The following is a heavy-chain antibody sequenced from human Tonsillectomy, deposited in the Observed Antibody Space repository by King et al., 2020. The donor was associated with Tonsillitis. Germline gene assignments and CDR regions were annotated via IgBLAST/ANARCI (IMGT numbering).Heavy chain of an antibody. D-gene: IGHD3-22*01. CDR3: PRGDYYYDSSGYFGFVY. J-gene: IGHJ4*02. CDR2: IKQDGSEK. V-gene: IGHV3-7*04. Sequence: VQLVESGGGLVQPGGSLRLSCAASGFTFSSYWMSWVRQAPGKGLEWVANIKQDGSEKYYVDSVKGRFTISRDNAKNSLYLQMNSLRAEDTAVYYCPRGDYYYDSSGYFGFVYWGQGTLVTVSS. CDR1: GFTFSSYW.